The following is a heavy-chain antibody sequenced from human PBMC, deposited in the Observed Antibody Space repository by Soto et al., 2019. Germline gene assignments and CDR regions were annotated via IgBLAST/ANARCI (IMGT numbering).Heavy chain of an antibody. CDR3: AKVPPPNYYDSSGYYYVVDY. CDR1: GFTFSSYA. CDR2: ISGSGGST. J-gene: IGHJ4*02. V-gene: IGHV3-23*01. Sequence: GGSLRLSCAASGFTFSSYAMSWVRQAPGKGLEWVSAISGSGGSTYYADSVKGRFTISRDNSKNTLYLQMNSLRAEDTAVYYCAKVPPPNYYDSSGYYYVVDYWGQGTLVTVYS. D-gene: IGHD3-22*01.